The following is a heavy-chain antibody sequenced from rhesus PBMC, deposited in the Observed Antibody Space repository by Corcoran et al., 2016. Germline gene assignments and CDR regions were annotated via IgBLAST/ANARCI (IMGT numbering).Heavy chain of an antibody. CDR2: IYLDGGQT. Sequence: EVQLVESGGGLVQPGGCLSLSCAASGFTVSSHGLHWVRQAPGKRLVWVAVIYLDGGQTYAANSVKDRFTNSRNISKTMVYLQMNNLSVEGMAIYYCMNLHYWGQGVLVTVSS. J-gene: IGHJ4*01. V-gene: IGHV3-54*02. CDR1: GFTVSSHG. CDR3: MNLHY.